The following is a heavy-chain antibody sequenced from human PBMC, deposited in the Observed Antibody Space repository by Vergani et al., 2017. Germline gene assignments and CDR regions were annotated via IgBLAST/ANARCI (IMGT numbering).Heavy chain of an antibody. V-gene: IGHV3-15*01. D-gene: IGHD3-22*01. Sequence: EVQLVESGGGLVKPGGSLRLSCAASGFTFSNAWMSWVRQAPGKGLEWVGRIKSKTDGGTTDYAAPVKGRFTISRDDSKNTLSLQMNSLKTEDTAVYYCATDSPLYYYYSSGYLTDWGQGTLVTVSS. J-gene: IGHJ1*01. CDR3: ATDSPLYYYYSSGYLTD. CDR2: IKSKTDGGTT. CDR1: GFTFSNAW.